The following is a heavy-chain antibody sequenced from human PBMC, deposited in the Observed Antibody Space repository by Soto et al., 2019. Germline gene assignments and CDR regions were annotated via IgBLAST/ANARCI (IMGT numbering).Heavy chain of an antibody. V-gene: IGHV1-18*01. CDR1: GYTFTSYG. Sequence: ASVKVSCKASGYTFTSYGISCVRQAPGQGLEWMGWISAYNGNTIYAQKLQGRVTMTEDTSTDTAYMELSSLRSEDTAVYYCATDPVGATNWNYYYYYGMDVWGQGTTVTVSS. CDR2: ISAYNGNT. J-gene: IGHJ6*02. CDR3: ATDPVGATNWNYYYYYGMDV. D-gene: IGHD1-26*01.